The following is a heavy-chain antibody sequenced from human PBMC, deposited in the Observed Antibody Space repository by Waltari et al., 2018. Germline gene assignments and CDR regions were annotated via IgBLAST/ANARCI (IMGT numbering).Heavy chain of an antibody. CDR2: RNPNRGNT. CDR3: ARAATGSGAFDI. D-gene: IGHD1-1*01. Sequence: QVQLVQSGAEVKKPGASVKVSCKASGYTFTSYDINWVRQATGQGLEWMGWRNPNRGNTGYAKKFQGRVTITRNTSISTAYMELSSLRSEDTAVYYWARAATGSGAFDIWGQGTMVTVSS. CDR1: GYTFTSYD. J-gene: IGHJ3*02. V-gene: IGHV1-8*01.